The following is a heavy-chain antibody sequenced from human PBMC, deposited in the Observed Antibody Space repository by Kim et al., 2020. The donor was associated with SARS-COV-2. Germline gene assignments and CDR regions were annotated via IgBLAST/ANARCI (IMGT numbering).Heavy chain of an antibody. V-gene: IGHV3-66*01. Sequence: GGSLRLSCAASGFTVSSNYMSWVRQAPGKGLEWVSVIYSGGSTYYADSVKGRFTISRDNSKNTLYLQMNSLRAEDTAVYYCARGSLPMYYYYYMDVWGKGTTVTVSS. CDR2: IYSGGST. CDR1: GFTVSSNY. J-gene: IGHJ6*03. D-gene: IGHD2-15*01. CDR3: ARGSLPMYYYYYMDV.